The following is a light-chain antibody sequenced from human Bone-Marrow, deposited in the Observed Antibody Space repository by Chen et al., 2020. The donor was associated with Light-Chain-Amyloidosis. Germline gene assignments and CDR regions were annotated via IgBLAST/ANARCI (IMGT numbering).Light chain of an antibody. J-gene: IGLJ1*01. CDR1: NSDVGCDNH. Sequence: QVSLAQPSSVSWSPGQAIPISCTGTNSDVGCDNHVSWYQQHPDKAPKLMIYEVTNRPSWVPDRFSGSKSDNTASLTISGLQTEDEADYFCSSYTITNTLVFGSGTRVTVL. CDR3: SSYTITNTLV. V-gene: IGLV2-14*01. CDR2: EVT.